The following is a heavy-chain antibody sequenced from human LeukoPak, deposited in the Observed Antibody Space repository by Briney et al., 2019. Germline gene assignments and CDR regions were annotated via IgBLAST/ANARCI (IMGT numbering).Heavy chain of an antibody. D-gene: IGHD3-9*01. J-gene: IGHJ4*02. CDR1: AGSISNYY. CDR2: ISSSGSI. V-gene: IGHV4-4*07. CDR3: ARSAVDTADFDL. Sequence: SETLSLTCTVSAGSISNYYWSWIRQFAGRGLEWIGRISSSGSINYNPSLRSRVTMSVDTSTNQFSLKLSSVTAADTAVFYCARSAVDTADFDLWGQGALVTVSS.